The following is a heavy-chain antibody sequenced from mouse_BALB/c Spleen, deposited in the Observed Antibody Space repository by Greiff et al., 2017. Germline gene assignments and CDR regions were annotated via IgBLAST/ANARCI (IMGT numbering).Heavy chain of an antibody. V-gene: IGHV14-3*02. J-gene: IGHJ4*01. D-gene: IGHD6-2*01. CDR2: IDPANGNT. Sequence: EVQLQESGAELVKPGASVKLSCTASGFNIKDTYMHWVKQRPEQGLEWIGRIDPANGNTKYDPKFQGKATITADTTSNTAYLQLSSLTSEDTAVYYCARVSYYAMDDWGQGTSVTVAS. CDR1: GFNIKDTY. CDR3: ARVSYYAMDD.